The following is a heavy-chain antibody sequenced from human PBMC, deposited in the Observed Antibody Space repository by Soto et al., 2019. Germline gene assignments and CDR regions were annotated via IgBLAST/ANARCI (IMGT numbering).Heavy chain of an antibody. CDR2: ITPKFGIT. CDR3: AREGDNWFDP. V-gene: IGHV1-69*13. CDR1: GDTFNSYG. Sequence: SVKVSCKASGDTFNSYGITWVRQAPGQGLEWMGGITPKFGITNYAQKFQGRVTITADESTSTAYMELSSLRSEDTAVYYCAREGDNWFDPWAQGTLVTVSS. J-gene: IGHJ5*02.